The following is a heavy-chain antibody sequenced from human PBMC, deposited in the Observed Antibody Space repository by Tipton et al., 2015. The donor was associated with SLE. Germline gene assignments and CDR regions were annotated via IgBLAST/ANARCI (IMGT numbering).Heavy chain of an antibody. CDR1: GGSLRSHY. Sequence: TLSLTCTVSGGSLRSHYWSWIRQPPGKGLEYIGYIFSSGTTNYNPSLKSRVTISVDTSKNQFSLRLTSVTAADTAVYYCARDRMDRDAFDLWGQGTLVTISS. D-gene: IGHD3/OR15-3a*01. CDR3: ARDRMDRDAFDL. V-gene: IGHV4-59*11. J-gene: IGHJ3*01. CDR2: IFSSGTT.